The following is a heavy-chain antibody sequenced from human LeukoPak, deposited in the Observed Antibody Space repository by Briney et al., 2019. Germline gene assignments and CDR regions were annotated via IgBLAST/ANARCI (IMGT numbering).Heavy chain of an antibody. D-gene: IGHD6-13*01. V-gene: IGHV3-21*01. CDR2: ISSSSSYI. Sequence: GGSLRLSCAASGFTFSNYAMSWVRQAPGKGLEWVSSISSSSSYIYYADSVKGRFTISRDNAKNSLYLQMNSLRAEDTAVYYCARDHGSSWSSNWFDPWGQGTLVTVSS. CDR1: GFTFSNYA. J-gene: IGHJ5*02. CDR3: ARDHGSSWSSNWFDP.